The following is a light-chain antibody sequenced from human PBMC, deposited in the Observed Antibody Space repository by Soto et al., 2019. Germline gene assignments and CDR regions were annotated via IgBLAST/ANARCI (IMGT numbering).Light chain of an antibody. CDR2: EVS. Sequence: QSVLTQPASVSGSPGQSITISCTGTSSDVGGYNYVSWYQQHPGKAPKLMIYEVSNRPSGVSNRFSGSKSGNTASLTISGLQAEDEADYYCSSYAGSSNVFGTG. J-gene: IGLJ1*01. CDR1: SSDVGGYNY. V-gene: IGLV2-14*01. CDR3: SSYAGSSNV.